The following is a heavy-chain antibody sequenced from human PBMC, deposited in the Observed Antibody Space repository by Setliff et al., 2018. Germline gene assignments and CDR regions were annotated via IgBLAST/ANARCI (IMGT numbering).Heavy chain of an antibody. CDR1: GGSISSYY. Sequence: TSETLSLTCTVSGGSISSYYWSWIRQPAGKGLEWIGHIYIGGSANYNPSLKSRVTMSIDTSKSQFSLKLNSVTAADMAVYCCAREQWLDPPGYYYMDVWAKGTTVTVSS. V-gene: IGHV4-4*07. D-gene: IGHD6-19*01. J-gene: IGHJ6*03. CDR2: IYIGGSA. CDR3: AREQWLDPPGYYYMDV.